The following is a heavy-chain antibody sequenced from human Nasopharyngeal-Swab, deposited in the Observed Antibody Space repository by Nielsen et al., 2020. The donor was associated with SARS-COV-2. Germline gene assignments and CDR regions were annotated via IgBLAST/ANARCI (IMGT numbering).Heavy chain of an antibody. V-gene: IGHV1-18*01. J-gene: IGHJ4*02. CDR3: ARDPSTLRGSNWFDY. CDR1: GYTFTSYG. CDR2: ISAYNGNT. D-gene: IGHD1-26*01. Sequence: SVKVSCKASGYTFTSYGISWVRQAPGQGLEWMGWISAYNGNTNYAQKLQGRVTMTTDTSTSTAYMELRSLRSDDTAVYYCARDPSTLRGSNWFDYWGQGTLVTVSS.